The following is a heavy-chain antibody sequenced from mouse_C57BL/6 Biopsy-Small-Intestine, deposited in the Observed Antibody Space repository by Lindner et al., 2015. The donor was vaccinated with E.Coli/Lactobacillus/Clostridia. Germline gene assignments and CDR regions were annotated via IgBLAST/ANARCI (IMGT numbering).Heavy chain of an antibody. D-gene: IGHD3-2*02. CDR3: ASGSGY. CDR2: IYPGDGDT. J-gene: IGHJ3*01. Sequence: VQLQESGPALVRPRASVKISCKASGYTFSSSWMNWVKQRPGKGLEWIGRIYPGDGDTNYNGKFKGKATLTADKSSSTVYMQLSSLTSEDSAVYFCASGSGYWGQGTLVTVSA. V-gene: IGHV1-82*01. CDR1: GYTFSSSW.